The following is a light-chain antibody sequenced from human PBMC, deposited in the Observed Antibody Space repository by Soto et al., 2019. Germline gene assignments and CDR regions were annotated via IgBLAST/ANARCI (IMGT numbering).Light chain of an antibody. CDR2: SNN. J-gene: IGLJ1*01. Sequence: QSVLTQPPSASGTPGQRGTISCSGSSSNIGSNYVYWYQQLPGTAPKLLIYSNNQRPSGVPDRFSGSKSGTSASLAISGLRSEDEADCYCAAWDDNLSAYVFGTGTQLTVL. CDR3: AAWDDNLSAYV. V-gene: IGLV1-47*02. CDR1: SSNIGSNY.